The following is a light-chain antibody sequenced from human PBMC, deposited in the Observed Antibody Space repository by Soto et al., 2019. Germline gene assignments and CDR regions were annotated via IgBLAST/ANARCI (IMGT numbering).Light chain of an antibody. CDR1: SSNIGSNT. V-gene: IGLV1-44*01. J-gene: IGLJ1*01. CDR2: DND. CDR3: ETWDDSRNGYV. Sequence: QSVLTQPPSASGTPGQRVTISASGSSSNIGSNTVSWYQQVPGTAPKLLIYDNDERPSGVPGRFSGSKSGTSASLAISGLQSEDEADYYCETWDDSRNGYVFGPGTKLTVL.